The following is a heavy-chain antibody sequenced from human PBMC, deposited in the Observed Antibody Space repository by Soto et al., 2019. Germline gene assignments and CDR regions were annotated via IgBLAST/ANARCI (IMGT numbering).Heavy chain of an antibody. CDR3: AADRDYDFWSGYPPGDY. CDR2: IVVGSGNT. CDR1: GFTFTSSA. J-gene: IGHJ4*02. D-gene: IGHD3-3*01. V-gene: IGHV1-58*01. Sequence: QMQLVQSGPEVKKPGTSVKVSCKASGFTFTSSAVQWVRQARGQRLEWIGWIVVGSGNTNYAQKFQERVTITRDMSTSKAYMELSSLRSEDTAVYYCAADRDYDFWSGYPPGDYWGQGTLVTVSS.